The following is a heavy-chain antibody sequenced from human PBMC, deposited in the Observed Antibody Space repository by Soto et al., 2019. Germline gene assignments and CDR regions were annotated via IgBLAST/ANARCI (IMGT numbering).Heavy chain of an antibody. V-gene: IGHV3-73*01. Sequence: EVQLVESGGGLVQPGGSLKLSCAVSGFTFSGSAMHWVRQGSWKGLEWVGRIRSKSNSYVTVYAASVKGRFTISRDESKNTPYLQMNSLKTEDTAVYYCTRGYGDYVRDYWGQGTLVTVSS. CDR1: GFTFSGSA. CDR3: TRGYGDYVRDY. J-gene: IGHJ4*02. CDR2: IRSKSNSYVT. D-gene: IGHD4-17*01.